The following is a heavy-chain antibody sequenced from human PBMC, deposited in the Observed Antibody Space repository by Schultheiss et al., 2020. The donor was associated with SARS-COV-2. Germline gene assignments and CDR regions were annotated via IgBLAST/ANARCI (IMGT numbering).Heavy chain of an antibody. CDR2: IRSKTDGGTT. Sequence: GGSLRLSCAASGFTFSGSAMHWVRQASGKGLEWVGRIRSKTDGGTTDYAAPVKGRFTISRDNSKNTLYLQMNSLRAEDTAVYYCARDGSLEVYYYMDVWGKGTTVTVSS. CDR1: GFTFSGSA. CDR3: ARDGSLEVYYYMDV. J-gene: IGHJ6*03. V-gene: IGHV3-15*01. D-gene: IGHD6-13*01.